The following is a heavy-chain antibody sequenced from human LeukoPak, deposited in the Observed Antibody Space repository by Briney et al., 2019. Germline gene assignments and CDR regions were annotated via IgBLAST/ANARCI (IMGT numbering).Heavy chain of an antibody. CDR1: GESISSHY. V-gene: IGHV4-59*11. D-gene: IGHD3-10*01. CDR3: ARAKPKNMVRGLIMRRESRYYFDY. J-gene: IGHJ4*02. Sequence: SETLSLTCNVSGESISSHYWSWTRQSPGKGLEWIGYVTNSGTTKFNPSLKSRVTISRDTSKNQISLRLSSVTAEDTAVYYCARAKPKNMVRGLIMRRESRYYFDYWGQGTLVTVSS. CDR2: VTNSGTT.